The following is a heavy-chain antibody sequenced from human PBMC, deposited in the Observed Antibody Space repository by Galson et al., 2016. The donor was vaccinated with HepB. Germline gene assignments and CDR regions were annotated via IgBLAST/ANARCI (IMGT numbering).Heavy chain of an antibody. J-gene: IGHJ4*02. V-gene: IGHV3-74*01. D-gene: IGHD1-26*01. Sequence: SLRLSCAASGFTFSSYWMHWVRQAPGKGLVWVSRINSDGGSTSYADSVKGRFTISRDNAKNTMYLQMNSLRAEDTAVYYCASRRSTYVDYWGQGTLVTVSS. CDR2: INSDGGST. CDR1: GFTFSSYW. CDR3: ASRRSTYVDY.